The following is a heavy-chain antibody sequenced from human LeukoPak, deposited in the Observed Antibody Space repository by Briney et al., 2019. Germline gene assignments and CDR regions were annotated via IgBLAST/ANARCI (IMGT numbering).Heavy chain of an antibody. Sequence: ASVKVSCKASGYTFTSYDINWVRQATGQGLEWMGWMNPNSGNTGYAQKFQGRVTITRNTSISTAYMELSSLRSEDTAVYYCAREGIAVAGYFDYWGQGTLVTVSS. CDR2: MNPNSGNT. D-gene: IGHD6-19*01. V-gene: IGHV1-8*03. CDR1: GYTFTSYD. J-gene: IGHJ4*02. CDR3: AREGIAVAGYFDY.